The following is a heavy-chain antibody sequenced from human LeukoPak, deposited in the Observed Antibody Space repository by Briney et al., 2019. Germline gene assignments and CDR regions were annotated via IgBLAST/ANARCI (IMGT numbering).Heavy chain of an antibody. CDR3: ARDMSSWAMFRGISNCFDA. CDR2: IWYDGSNK. V-gene: IGHV3-33*01. Sequence: GGSLRLSCAASGFIFRSYGMHWVRQAPGKGLEWVAVIWYDGSNKYYGDSVKGRFTISRDNSKNTLYLQMDSLRAEDTAVYYCARDMSSWAMFRGISNCFDAWGQGTLVTVSS. D-gene: IGHD3-10*01. J-gene: IGHJ5*02. CDR1: GFIFRSYG.